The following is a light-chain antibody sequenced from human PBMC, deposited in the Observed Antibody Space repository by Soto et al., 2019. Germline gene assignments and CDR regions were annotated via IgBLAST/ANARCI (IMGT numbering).Light chain of an antibody. Sequence: EIVLTQSPGTLSLYRGERATLSCRASQSVSSSYLAWYRQKPGQAPRLLIYGASGRATGIPDRFSGSGSGTDFTLTISRLEPEDFAVYYCQQYGSSPLFTFGPGTKVDIK. CDR2: GAS. CDR3: QQYGSSPLFT. CDR1: QSVSSSY. J-gene: IGKJ3*01. V-gene: IGKV3-20*01.